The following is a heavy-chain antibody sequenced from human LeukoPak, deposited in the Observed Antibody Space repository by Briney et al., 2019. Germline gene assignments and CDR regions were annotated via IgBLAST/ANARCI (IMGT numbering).Heavy chain of an antibody. CDR3: ARESLSDYGWFDP. Sequence: PSQTLSLTCTVSGGSISSGGYYWSWIRQHPGKGLEWIGYIYYSGSTYYNPSLKSRVTISVDTSKNQFSLKLSSVTAADTAVYYCARESLSDYGWFDPWGQGTLVTVSS. V-gene: IGHV4-31*03. CDR1: GGSISSGGYY. CDR2: IYYSGST. J-gene: IGHJ5*02. D-gene: IGHD4-17*01.